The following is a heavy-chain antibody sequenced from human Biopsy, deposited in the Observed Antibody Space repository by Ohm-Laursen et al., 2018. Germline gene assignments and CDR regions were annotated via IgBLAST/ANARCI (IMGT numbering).Heavy chain of an antibody. CDR1: RGSISSYY. CDR3: ARETPTGIPFNWLDP. J-gene: IGHJ5*02. V-gene: IGHV4-59*12. D-gene: IGHD1-1*01. CDR2: IYYSGST. Sequence: GTLSLTCTVSRGSISSYYWNWIRQPPGKGLEWIGYIYYSGSTNYNPSLKSRVTISIDTSKNQFSLHLKSVSPDDTAVYYCARETPTGIPFNWLDPWSQGTLVTVSS.